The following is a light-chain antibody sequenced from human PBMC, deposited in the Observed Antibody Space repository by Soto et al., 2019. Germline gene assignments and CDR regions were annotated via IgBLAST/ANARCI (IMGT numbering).Light chain of an antibody. CDR2: KAS. V-gene: IGKV1-5*03. CDR1: QTISSW. Sequence: DIQLTQSPSTLSGSVGDRVTITCRASQTISSWLAWYQQKPGKAPKLLIYKASTLKSGVPSRFSGSGYGTDFTLTIIRLHPEDFAVYYCQQTYSTPWTFGRGTKV. J-gene: IGKJ1*01. CDR3: QQTYSTPWT.